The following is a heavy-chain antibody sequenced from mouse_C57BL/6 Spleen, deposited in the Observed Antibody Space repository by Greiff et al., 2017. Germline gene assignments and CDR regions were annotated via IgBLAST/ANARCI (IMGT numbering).Heavy chain of an antibody. CDR2: ISYDGSN. CDR1: GYSITSGYY. J-gene: IGHJ3*01. D-gene: IGHD6-5*01. V-gene: IGHV3-6*01. Sequence: EVKVEESGPGLVKPSQSLSLTCSVTGYSITSGYYWNWIRQFPGNKLEWMGYISYDGSNNYNPSLKNRISITRDTSKNQFFLKLNSVTTEDTATYYCARGGAYAWFAYWGQGTLVTVSA. CDR3: ARGGAYAWFAY.